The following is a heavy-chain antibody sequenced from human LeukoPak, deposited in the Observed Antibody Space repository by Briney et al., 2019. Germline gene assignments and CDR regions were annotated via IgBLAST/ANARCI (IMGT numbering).Heavy chain of an antibody. CDR3: AKSDPYGDSLIEI. Sequence: GGSLRLFCAASGLTFSGYAMNWVRQAPGKGLEGLSHICSTGGTIYYADSVKGRLTVSRDNAKNSLYLQMNSLRAEDTAVYFCAKSDPYGDSLIEIWGQGALVTVSS. J-gene: IGHJ4*02. V-gene: IGHV3-48*03. D-gene: IGHD4-17*01. CDR2: ICSTGGTI. CDR1: GLTFSGYA.